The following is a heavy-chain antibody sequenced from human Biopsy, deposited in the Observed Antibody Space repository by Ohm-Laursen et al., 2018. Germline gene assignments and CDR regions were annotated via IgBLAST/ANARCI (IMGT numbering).Heavy chain of an antibody. V-gene: IGHV4-59*01. CDR2: IYYSGTT. CDR1: GGSISSYY. J-gene: IGHJ6*02. CDR3: ARDSGILNYGNFKYYHYYGMDV. Sequence: PSETLSLTCTVSGGSISSYYWNWIRQPPGKGLEWIGYIYYSGTTDYSPSLKSRVTISIDKSKNQFFLKLSSVTAEDTAVYYCARDSGILNYGNFKYYHYYGMDVWGQGTKVTVSS. D-gene: IGHD4-11*01.